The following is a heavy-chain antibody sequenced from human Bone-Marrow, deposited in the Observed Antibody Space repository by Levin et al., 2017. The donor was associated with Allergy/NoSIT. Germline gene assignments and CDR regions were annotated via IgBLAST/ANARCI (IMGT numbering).Heavy chain of an antibody. CDR1: GFTFSDYY. CDR3: ARNPGFEELSHGYFDR. J-gene: IGHJ2*01. V-gene: IGHV3-11*01. CDR2: ISSSGSTI. D-gene: IGHD1-26*01. Sequence: GGSLRLSCAASGFTFSDYYMSWIRQAPGKGLEWVSYISSSGSTIYYADSVKGRFTISRDNAKNSLYLQMNSLRAEDTAVYYCARNPGFEELSHGYFDRWGRGTLVTVSS.